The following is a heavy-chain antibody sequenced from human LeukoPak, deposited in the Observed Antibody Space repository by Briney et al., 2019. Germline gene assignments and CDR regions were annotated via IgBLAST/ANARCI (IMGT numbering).Heavy chain of an antibody. CDR2: IIPIFGTA. D-gene: IGHD3-10*01. CDR1: GGTFTTFA. J-gene: IGHJ5*02. V-gene: IGHV1-69*13. Sequence: SVKVSCKASGGTFTTFAISWVRQAPGQGLEWMGGIIPIFGTANYAQKFQGRVTITADESTSTAYMELSSLRSEDTAVYYCARDYLESYGSGNNWFDPWGQGTLVTVSS. CDR3: ARDYLESYGSGNNWFDP.